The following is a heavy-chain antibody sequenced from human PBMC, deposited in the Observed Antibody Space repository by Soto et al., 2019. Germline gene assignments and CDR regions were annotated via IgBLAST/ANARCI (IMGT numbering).Heavy chain of an antibody. J-gene: IGHJ6*04. CDR1: GYTFTNYY. Sequence: QVQLVQSAAEMKKPGASVKVSCEASGYTFTNYYMHWVRQAPGQALEWMGSMSPAAGSVSYAEKFEGRATMSRYCSTCTVDLVISRLRSEGTADYYWERGGFFDGRSCHSLMLYYGMEVWGKGNTVSVSS. CDR2: MSPAAGSV. V-gene: IGHV1-46*01. D-gene: IGHD2-8*01. CDR3: ERGGFFDGRSCHSLMLYYGMEV.